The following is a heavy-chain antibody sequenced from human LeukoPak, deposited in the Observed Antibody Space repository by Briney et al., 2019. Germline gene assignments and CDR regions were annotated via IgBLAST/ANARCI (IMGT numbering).Heavy chain of an antibody. CDR1: GFTFSSYW. Sequence: GGSLRLSCAASGFTFSSYWMSWVRQAPGRGLEWVANIKQDGGEKYYVDSVKGRFTISRDNARNSLFLQMNSLRVEDTAVYYCARYYDFWSGYPPFDYWGQGTLVPVSS. V-gene: IGHV3-7*01. CDR3: ARYYDFWSGYPPFDY. D-gene: IGHD3-3*01. CDR2: IKQDGGEK. J-gene: IGHJ4*02.